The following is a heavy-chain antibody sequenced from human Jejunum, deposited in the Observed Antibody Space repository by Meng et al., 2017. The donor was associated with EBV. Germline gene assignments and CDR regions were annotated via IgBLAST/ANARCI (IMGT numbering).Heavy chain of an antibody. CDR3: ARVVDYYERSGYPDF. CDR1: GGSVSTASYY. V-gene: IGHV4-61*01. J-gene: IGHJ4*02. CDR2: IHYSGNT. D-gene: IGHD3-22*01. Sequence: QVSLMGTVPGLLNPSETLSPTGTVSGGSVSTASYYWSWIRQSPGKGLEWIGYIHYSGNTNYNPSLKSRATITVDTSKNQFSLKLSSVTAADTAVYYCARVVDYYERSGYPDFWGQGTLVTVSS.